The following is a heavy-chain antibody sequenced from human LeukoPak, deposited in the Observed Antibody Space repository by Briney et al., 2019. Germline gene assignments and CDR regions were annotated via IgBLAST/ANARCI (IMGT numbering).Heavy chain of an antibody. CDR1: GGSISSSSSY. CDR3: ASSWHY. D-gene: IGHD6-13*01. V-gene: IGHV4-39*01. Sequence: PSETLSLTCTVSGGSISSSSSYSGWIRQPPGKGLEWIGSIYYSGSTYYNPSLKSRVTISVDTSKNQFSLKLSSVTAADTAVYYCASSWHYWGQGTLVTVSS. CDR2: IYYSGST. J-gene: IGHJ4*02.